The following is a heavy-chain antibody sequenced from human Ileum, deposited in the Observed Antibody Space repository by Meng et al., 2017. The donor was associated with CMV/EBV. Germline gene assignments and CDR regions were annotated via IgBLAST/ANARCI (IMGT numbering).Heavy chain of an antibody. J-gene: IGHJ6*02. CDR3: ARALKCNSSTCYTKYYYALDV. D-gene: IGHD2-2*01. CDR2: MNPNSGNT. CDR1: GYTFTGYY. Sequence: ASVKVSCKASGYTFTGYYMHWVRQAPGQGLEWMGWMNPNSGNTGSAQRFQGRVTMTRNTSISTAYMEVSSLRSDDTAVYYCARALKCNSSTCYTKYYYALDVWGQGTTVTVSS. V-gene: IGHV1-8*02.